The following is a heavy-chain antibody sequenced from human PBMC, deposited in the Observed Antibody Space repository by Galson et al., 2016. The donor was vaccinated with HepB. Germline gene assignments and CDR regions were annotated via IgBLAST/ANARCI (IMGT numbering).Heavy chain of an antibody. J-gene: IGHJ4*02. Sequence: QSGAEVKKPGESLQISCQGSGYSFAKYWIVWVRQMPGKGLEWMGIIYPGDRATTYSPSFQGQVTISADKSISTAHLQWSSLKASDTARYYCARKGVATHDHWGQGTLVTVSS. CDR3: ARKGVATHDH. CDR2: IYPGDRAT. D-gene: IGHD2-15*01. V-gene: IGHV5-51*01. CDR1: GYSFAKYW.